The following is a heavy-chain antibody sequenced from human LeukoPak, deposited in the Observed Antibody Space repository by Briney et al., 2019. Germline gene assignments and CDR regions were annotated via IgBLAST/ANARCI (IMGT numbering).Heavy chain of an antibody. V-gene: IGHV3-7*01. CDR3: AREDGHCSGGNCYSYFDS. CDR2: IKKTGSET. J-gene: IGHJ4*02. CDR1: GFIFSNYA. Sequence: GGSLRLSCIVSGFIFSNYAMSWVRQAPRKGLEWVAYIKKTGSETYYVDSVKGRFTITRDNTRNSLFLQMYSLRAEDTAVYFCAREDGHCSGGNCYSYFDSWGQGTLVTVSS. D-gene: IGHD2-15*01.